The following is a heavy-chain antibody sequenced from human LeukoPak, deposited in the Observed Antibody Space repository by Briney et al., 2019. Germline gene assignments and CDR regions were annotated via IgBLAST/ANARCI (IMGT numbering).Heavy chain of an antibody. CDR1: GYTFTSYA. J-gene: IGHJ3*02. Sequence: ASVKVSCKASGYTFTSYAMHWVRQAPGQRLEWLGWINAGNGNTKYSQKFQGRVTITRDTSASTAYMELSSLRSEDTAVYYCAREMGGEDAFDIWGQGTMVTVSS. D-gene: IGHD3-16*01. CDR2: INAGNGNT. V-gene: IGHV1-3*01. CDR3: AREMGGEDAFDI.